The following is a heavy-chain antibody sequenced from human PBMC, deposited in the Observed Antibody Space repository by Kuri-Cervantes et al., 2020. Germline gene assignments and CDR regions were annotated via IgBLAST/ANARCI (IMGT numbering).Heavy chain of an antibody. Sequence: GGFLRLSCAASGFTFDDYAMHWVRQAPGKGLEWVSGISWNSGSIGYADSVKGRFTISRDNAKNSLYLQMNSLRAEDTALYYCAKDIGAYYYDSSGYFDYWGQGTLVTVSS. J-gene: IGHJ4*02. CDR2: ISWNSGSI. D-gene: IGHD3-22*01. V-gene: IGHV3-9*01. CDR3: AKDIGAYYYDSSGYFDY. CDR1: GFTFDDYA.